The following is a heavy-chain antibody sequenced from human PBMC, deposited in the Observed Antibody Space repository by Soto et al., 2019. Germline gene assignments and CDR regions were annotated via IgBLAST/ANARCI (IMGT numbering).Heavy chain of an antibody. Sequence: QVQLQESGPGLLKPSEPLSLTCTVSGGSVSSGSYYWSWIRQPPGKGLEWIGYIYYSGSTNYNPSLKSRVTISVDTSKNQFSLKLSSVTAADTAVCYCARGIEGWYQGRYYYGMDVWGQGTTVTVSS. J-gene: IGHJ6*02. V-gene: IGHV4-61*01. CDR2: IYYSGST. CDR3: ARGIEGWYQGRYYYGMDV. CDR1: GGSVSSGSYY. D-gene: IGHD6-19*01.